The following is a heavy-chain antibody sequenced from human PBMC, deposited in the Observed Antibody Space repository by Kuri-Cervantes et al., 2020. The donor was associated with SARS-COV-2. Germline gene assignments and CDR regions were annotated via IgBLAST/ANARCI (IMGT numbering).Heavy chain of an antibody. J-gene: IGHJ4*02. Sequence: GESLKISCAASGLTFINYAMIWIRQSPGKGLEWVSGITTGGDTPFYAGSVRGRFTISRDNSKDTVYLQMNISRADDTGMYYCAAYTPRGDYWGQGTLVTVSS. CDR3: AAYTPRGDY. V-gene: IGHV3-23*01. CDR1: GLTFINYA. CDR2: ITTGGDTP. D-gene: IGHD2-2*02.